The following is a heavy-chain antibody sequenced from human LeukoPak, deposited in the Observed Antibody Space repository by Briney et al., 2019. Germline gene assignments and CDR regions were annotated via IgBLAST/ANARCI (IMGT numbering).Heavy chain of an antibody. CDR2: ISGNGDST. J-gene: IGHJ4*02. D-gene: IGHD3-22*01. CDR3: AKCPLFHDSRGYEY. Sequence: GGSLRLSCAASGFSFSSYAMSWVRQAPGKGLEWVSSISGNGDSTYYADSVKGRFTISRDKSKNTLYLQMNSLRAEDTAIYYCAKCPLFHDSRGYEYWGQGTLVTVSS. V-gene: IGHV3-23*01. CDR1: GFSFSSYA.